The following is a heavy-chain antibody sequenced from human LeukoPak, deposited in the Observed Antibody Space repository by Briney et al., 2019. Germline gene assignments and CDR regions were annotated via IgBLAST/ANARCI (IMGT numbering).Heavy chain of an antibody. CDR1: GFTFSSYG. Sequence: GGSLRLSCAASGFTFSSYGMHWVRQAPGKGLEWVAVISYDGSNKYYADSVKGRFTISRDNSKNTLYLQMNSLRAEDTAVYYCARDGRGYCSSTSCYAARAYAFDIWGQGTMVTVSS. D-gene: IGHD2-2*01. J-gene: IGHJ3*02. CDR2: ISYDGSNK. CDR3: ARDGRGYCSSTSCYAARAYAFDI. V-gene: IGHV3-30*03.